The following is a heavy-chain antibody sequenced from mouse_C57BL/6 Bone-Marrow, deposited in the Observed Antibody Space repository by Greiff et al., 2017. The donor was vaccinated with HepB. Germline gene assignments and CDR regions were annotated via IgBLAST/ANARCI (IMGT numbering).Heavy chain of an antibody. CDR3: ASSYGSIYNYFDY. Sequence: QVQLQQSGAELAKPGASVKLSCKASGYTFTSYWMHWVKQRPGQGLEWIGYINPSSGYTKYNQKFKDKATLTADKSSSTAYMQLSSLTYEDSAVYYCASSYGSIYNYFDYWGQGPTLTVSS. CDR2: INPSSGYT. CDR1: GYTFTSYW. D-gene: IGHD1-1*01. J-gene: IGHJ2*01. V-gene: IGHV1-7*01.